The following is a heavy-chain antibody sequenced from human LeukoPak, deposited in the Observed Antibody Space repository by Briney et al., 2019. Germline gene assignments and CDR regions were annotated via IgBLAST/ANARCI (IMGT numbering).Heavy chain of an antibody. CDR1: GFSVSSNY. V-gene: IGHV3-66*01. CDR3: AREGRARSSSNWFDP. CDR2: IYTAGST. J-gene: IGHJ5*02. Sequence: GGSLRLSCAASGFSVSSNYMSWVRQAPGKGLEWVSVIYTAGSTHYADSVKGRFTISRDNSKNTLYLQMNSLRAEDTAVYYRAREGRARSSSNWFDPWGQGTLVTASS.